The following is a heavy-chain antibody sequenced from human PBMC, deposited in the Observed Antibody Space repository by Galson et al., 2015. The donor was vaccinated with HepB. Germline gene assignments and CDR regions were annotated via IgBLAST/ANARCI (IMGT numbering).Heavy chain of an antibody. CDR2: ISYDGHQK. D-gene: IGHD3-10*01. J-gene: IGHJ4*02. CDR3: ANERGSSRSPGY. V-gene: IGHV3-30*18. CDR1: GFTFRDYG. Sequence: SLRLSCAASGFTFRDYGMHWVRQALGKGLEWVAVISYDGHQKYYVDPVKGRFIISRDNSKNTVYLQMNSLKTEDTAVYYCANERGSSRSPGYWGQGTLVSVSS.